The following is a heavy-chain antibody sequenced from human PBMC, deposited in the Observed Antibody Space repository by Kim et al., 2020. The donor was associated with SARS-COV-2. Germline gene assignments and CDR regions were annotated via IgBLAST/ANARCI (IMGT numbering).Heavy chain of an antibody. D-gene: IGHD5-12*01. V-gene: IGHV3-49*04. J-gene: IGHJ4*02. Sequence: GGSLRLSCTASGFTFGDYAMSWVRQAPGKGLEWVGFIRSKAYGGTTEYAASVKGRFTISRYDSKSIAYLQMNSLKTEDTAVYYCTRVGEVDIVATIWDYFDYWGQGTLVTVSS. CDR1: GFTFGDYA. CDR2: IRSKAYGGTT. CDR3: TRVGEVDIVATIWDYFDY.